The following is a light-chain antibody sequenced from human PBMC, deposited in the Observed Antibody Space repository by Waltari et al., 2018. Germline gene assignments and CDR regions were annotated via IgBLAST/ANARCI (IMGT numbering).Light chain of an antibody. V-gene: IGKV1-NL1*01. CDR3: QQYDTNPPT. Sequence: DIQMTQSPSSLSASVGDRVTITCRASQGMSNSLAWYQQMQGKAPKLLLYGASRLQSGVPSRFSGSGSGTDYTLTISSLQPEDFATYYCQQYDTNPPTFGQGTKVEI. J-gene: IGKJ1*01. CDR2: GAS. CDR1: QGMSNS.